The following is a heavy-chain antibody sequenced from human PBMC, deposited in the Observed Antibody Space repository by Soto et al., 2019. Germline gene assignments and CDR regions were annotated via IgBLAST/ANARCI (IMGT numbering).Heavy chain of an antibody. J-gene: IGHJ6*02. CDR1: VYTFTSYG. D-gene: IGHD3-10*01. V-gene: IGHV1-18*01. CDR3: ARKEGPPMVRGVIVGYYYGMDV. Sequence: ASVKVSCKASVYTFTSYGIIWVRQAPGQGLEWMGWISAYNGNTNYAQKLQGRVTMTTDTSTSTAYMELRSLRSDDTAVYYCARKEGPPMVRGVIVGYYYGMDVWGQGTTVTVSS. CDR2: ISAYNGNT.